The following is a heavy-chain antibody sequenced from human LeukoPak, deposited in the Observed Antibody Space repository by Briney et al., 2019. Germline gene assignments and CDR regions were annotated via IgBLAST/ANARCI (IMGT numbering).Heavy chain of an antibody. CDR1: GFTFSSYW. Sequence: GGSLRLSCAASGFTFSSYWMSWVRQASGKGLEWVANIKQDGSEEYYVDSVKGRFTISRDNAKNSLYLQMNSLRAEDTAVYYCARHTSSSWGENFDYWGQGTLVTVSS. V-gene: IGHV3-7*01. D-gene: IGHD6-13*01. CDR3: ARHTSSSWGENFDY. J-gene: IGHJ4*02. CDR2: IKQDGSEE.